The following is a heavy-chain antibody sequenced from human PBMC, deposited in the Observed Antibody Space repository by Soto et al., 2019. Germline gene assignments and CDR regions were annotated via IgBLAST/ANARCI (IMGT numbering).Heavy chain of an antibody. CDR2: ITHSGST. CDR3: ARIVGGSSDY. D-gene: IGHD2-15*01. CDR1: DGSLSSYY. V-gene: IGHV4-34*01. J-gene: IGHJ4*02. Sequence: SETKSLTCAVYDGSLSSYYWLLIRQPPGKGLEWIGEITHSGSTNYNPSLKSRITINPDTSKNQFSLQLNSVTPEDTAVYYCARIVGGSSDYWGQGTPVTVSS.